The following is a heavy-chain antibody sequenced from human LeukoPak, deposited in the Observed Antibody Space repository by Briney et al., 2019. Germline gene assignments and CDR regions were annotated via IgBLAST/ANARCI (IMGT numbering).Heavy chain of an antibody. Sequence: TGGSLRLSCAASGFTFSSYGMHWVRQAPGKGLEWVAIIFYDGSYKYYADSVKGRFTISRDNSKNTLYLQMNSLRAEDTAIYYCAKNFHSSDWGGDAFHIWGQGTMVTVSS. CDR3: AKNFHSSDWGGDAFHI. D-gene: IGHD6-19*01. J-gene: IGHJ3*02. V-gene: IGHV3-30*18. CDR1: GFTFSSYG. CDR2: IFYDGSYK.